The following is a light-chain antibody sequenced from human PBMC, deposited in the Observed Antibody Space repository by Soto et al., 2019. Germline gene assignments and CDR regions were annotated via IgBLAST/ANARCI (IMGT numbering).Light chain of an antibody. CDR1: QDISKF. CDR3: QHYEDLPLT. CDR2: DAS. V-gene: IGKV1-33*01. Sequence: DIQMTQSPSSLSASVGDRVTITCQASQDISKFLNWYQLKPGKAPRLLIFDASSVETGVPSRFSGSGSGTHFTLTIGSLQAEDLATYYCQHYEDLPLTFGGGTTVEI. J-gene: IGKJ4*01.